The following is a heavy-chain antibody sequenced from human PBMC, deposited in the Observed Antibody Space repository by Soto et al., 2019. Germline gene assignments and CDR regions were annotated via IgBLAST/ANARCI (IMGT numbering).Heavy chain of an antibody. Sequence: QVQLQESGPGLVKPSETLSLTCTVSGGSISSYYWSWIRQPPGKGLEWIGYIYYSGSTNYNPSLKSRVTISVDTSKNQFSLKLSSVTAADTAVYYCARASDYYGSRNWFDPWGQGTLVTVSS. CDR3: ARASDYYGSRNWFDP. V-gene: IGHV4-59*01. D-gene: IGHD3-10*01. J-gene: IGHJ5*02. CDR2: IYYSGST. CDR1: GGSISSYY.